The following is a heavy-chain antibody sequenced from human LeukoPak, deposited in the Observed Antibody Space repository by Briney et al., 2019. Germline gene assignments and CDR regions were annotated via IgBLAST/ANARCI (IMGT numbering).Heavy chain of an antibody. J-gene: IGHJ4*02. V-gene: IGHV3-7*01. CDR2: INPGGNEI. D-gene: IGHD7-27*01. Sequence: GGSPRLSCTFSGLTFRSYWMNWVRQAPGKGLERVANINPGGNEIRSVDSVKGRSIISRDDAKNSLDLQMSSLRVEDTAVYYCMCWGTDNHWGQGILVTVSS. CDR3: MCWGTDNH. CDR1: GLTFRSYW.